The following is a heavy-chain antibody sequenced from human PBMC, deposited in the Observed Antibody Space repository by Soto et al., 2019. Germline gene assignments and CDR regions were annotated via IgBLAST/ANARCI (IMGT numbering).Heavy chain of an antibody. CDR3: AKCSVGTVRTSGWCNWFDP. J-gene: IGHJ5*02. D-gene: IGHD6-19*01. Sequence: VRLLESGGGLAQPGGSRRLSCAASGFTFSSSAMNWVRQAPGKGLEWVSSIRVGGGDTFYADSVRGRFTVSRDISRTTLYLQMNSLRAEDTAIYYCAKCSVGTVRTSGWCNWFDPWGQGTLVTVSS. CDR1: GFTFSSSA. CDR2: IRVGGGDT. V-gene: IGHV3-23*01.